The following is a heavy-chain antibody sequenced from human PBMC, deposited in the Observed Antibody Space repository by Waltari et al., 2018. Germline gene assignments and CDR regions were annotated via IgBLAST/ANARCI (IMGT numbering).Heavy chain of an antibody. CDR3: ERERGHYGYYYYMDV. V-gene: IGHV4-59*01. CDR2: IYYSGST. D-gene: IGHD3-3*01. Sequence: QVQLQESGPGLVKPSETLSLTCTVSGGSISSYYWSWIRQPPGKGLEWIGYIYYSGSTNYNTALKRRVTISVDTAKNQFSLKLSAVTAADTAGYYWERERGHYGYYYYMDVWGKGTTVTVSS. J-gene: IGHJ6*03. CDR1: GGSISSYY.